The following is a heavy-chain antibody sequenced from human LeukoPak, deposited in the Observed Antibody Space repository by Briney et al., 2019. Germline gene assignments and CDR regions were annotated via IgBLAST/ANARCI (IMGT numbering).Heavy chain of an antibody. V-gene: IGHV3-21*01. J-gene: IGHJ4*02. CDR3: ARAHIVGATHWFDY. D-gene: IGHD1-26*01. Sequence: PGGSLRLSCAASGFTFSSYSMNWVRQAPGKELEWVSSISSSSSYIYYADSVKGRFTISRDNAKNSLYLQMNSLRAEDTAVYYCARAHIVGATHWFDYWGQGTLVTVSS. CDR1: GFTFSSYS. CDR2: ISSSSSYI.